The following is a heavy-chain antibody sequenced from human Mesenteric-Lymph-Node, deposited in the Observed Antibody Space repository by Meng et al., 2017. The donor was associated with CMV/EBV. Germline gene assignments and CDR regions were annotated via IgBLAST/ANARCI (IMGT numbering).Heavy chain of an antibody. Sequence: GSLRLSCTASGGPISTYYWSWIRQPPGKGLEWIGNIYYSGSTNYNPSLKSRVTISIDTSKNQFSLKLSSVTAADTAVYFCARDVCSSVNCYNYFDYWGQGTLVTVSS. V-gene: IGHV4-59*01. CDR1: GGPISTYY. CDR2: IYYSGST. CDR3: ARDVCSSVNCYNYFDY. D-gene: IGHD2-2*02. J-gene: IGHJ4*02.